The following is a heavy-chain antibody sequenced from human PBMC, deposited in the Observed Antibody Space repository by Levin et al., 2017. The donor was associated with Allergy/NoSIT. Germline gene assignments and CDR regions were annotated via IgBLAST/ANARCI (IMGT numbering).Heavy chain of an antibody. Sequence: SGPTLVKPTQTLTLTCTFSGFSLTSTGVRVGWIRQPPGKALEWLALIFWDDDKRYRPSLKSRLTITKDTSKNQVVLTMTHMDPVDTATYYSAHRGTAGTQWDTWGQGTLVTVSS. CDR3: AHRGTAGTQWDT. D-gene: IGHD6-13*01. CDR1: GFSLTSTGVR. V-gene: IGHV2-5*02. CDR2: IFWDDDK. J-gene: IGHJ5*02.